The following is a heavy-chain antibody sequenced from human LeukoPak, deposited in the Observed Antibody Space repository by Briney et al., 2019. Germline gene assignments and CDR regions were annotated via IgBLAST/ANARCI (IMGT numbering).Heavy chain of an antibody. V-gene: IGHV3-23*01. J-gene: IGHJ3*02. Sequence: PGGSLRLSCVASGITFSSYDTSWVRQAPGKGLEWISAISDRGKTDYADSVKGRFTISRDNSKNTLYLQLSSLRADDTAIYYCAKLPTIFGVADSFDIWGQGTLVTVSS. CDR3: AKLPTIFGVADSFDI. CDR1: GITFSSYD. D-gene: IGHD3-3*01. CDR2: ISDRGKT.